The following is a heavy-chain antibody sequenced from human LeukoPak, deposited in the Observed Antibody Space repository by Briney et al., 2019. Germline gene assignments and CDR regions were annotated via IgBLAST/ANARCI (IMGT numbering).Heavy chain of an antibody. J-gene: IGHJ3*02. V-gene: IGHV3-23*01. CDR1: GFTFRSFA. D-gene: IGHD3-3*01. CDR3: TKGVVLTIFGMAWHAFDI. Sequence: GGSLRLSCAASGFTFRSFAVSWVRQAPGKGLEWVSVISGSGDSTYYADSVKGRFTISRDNSKNTLYLQMNSLRAEDTAIYYCTKGVVLTIFGMAWHAFDIWGQGTMVTVS. CDR2: ISGSGDST.